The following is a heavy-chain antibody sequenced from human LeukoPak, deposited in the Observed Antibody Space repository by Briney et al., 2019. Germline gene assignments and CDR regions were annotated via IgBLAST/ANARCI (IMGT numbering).Heavy chain of an antibody. V-gene: IGHV3-23*01. J-gene: IGHJ3*02. Sequence: PGGSLRLSCVASGFTFSSFAMTWVRQAPGKGLEWVSTFSGLGGTTTYYADSVRGRFTISRDNAKNSLYLQMNSLRAEDTAVYYCARDQRNGHNYGAFDIWGQGTMVTVSS. D-gene: IGHD5-24*01. CDR2: FSGLGGTTT. CDR1: GFTFSSFA. CDR3: ARDQRNGHNYGAFDI.